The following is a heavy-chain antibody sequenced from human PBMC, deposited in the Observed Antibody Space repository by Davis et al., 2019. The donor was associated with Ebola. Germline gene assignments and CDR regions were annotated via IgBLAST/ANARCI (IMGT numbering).Heavy chain of an antibody. Sequence: PGGSLRLSCAASGFTFSSYEMNWVRQAPGKGLEWVSYISSSGSTIYYADSVKGRFTISRDNAKNSLYLQMNSLRAEDTAVYYCARDYSNYYYYYGMDVWGQGTTVTVS. V-gene: IGHV3-48*03. D-gene: IGHD4-11*01. CDR2: ISSSGSTI. CDR1: GFTFSSYE. CDR3: ARDYSNYYYYYGMDV. J-gene: IGHJ6*02.